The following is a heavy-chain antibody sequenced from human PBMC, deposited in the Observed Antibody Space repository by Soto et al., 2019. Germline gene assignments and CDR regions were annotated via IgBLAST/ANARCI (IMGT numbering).Heavy chain of an antibody. CDR2: INHSGST. J-gene: IGHJ4*02. V-gene: IGHV4-34*01. CDR3: ARGGFWRWSADY. CDR1: GGSFSGYY. Sequence: QVQLQQWGAGLLKPSETLSLTCAVYGGSFSGYYWSWIRQPPGKGLEWSGEINHSGSTNYNPSLKSRVTISVDTSKNQFSLKLSSVTAADTAVYYCARGGFWRWSADYWGQGTLVTVSS. D-gene: IGHD3-3*01.